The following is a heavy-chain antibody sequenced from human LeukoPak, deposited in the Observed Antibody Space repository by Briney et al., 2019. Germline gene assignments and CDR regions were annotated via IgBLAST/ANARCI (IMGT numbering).Heavy chain of an antibody. V-gene: IGHV1-24*01. CDR1: GYTLTELS. CDR2: FDPEDGET. D-gene: IGHD2-15*01. CDR3: ATLVGDIVVVVAATLWVEYYFDY. Sequence: GASVKVSCKVPGYTLTELSMHWVRQAPGKGLEWMGGFDPEDGETIYAQKFQGRVTMTEDTSTDTAYMELSSLRSEDTAVYYCATLVGDIVVVVAATLWVEYYFDYWGQGTLVTVSS. J-gene: IGHJ4*02.